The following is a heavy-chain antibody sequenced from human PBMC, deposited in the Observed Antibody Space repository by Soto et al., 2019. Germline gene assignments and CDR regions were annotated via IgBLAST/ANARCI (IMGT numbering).Heavy chain of an antibody. CDR1: GGTFSRYA. CDR3: ARDANFYDSSGYNFDS. V-gene: IGHV1-69*12. D-gene: IGHD3-22*01. CDR2: IIPIFDTT. Sequence: QVQLVQSGAEVKKPGSSVKVSCKASGGTFSRYAFNWVRQAPGQGLEWMGGIIPIFDTTHYAQKFQGRVTITADESTSTAYMELSSLRSEDTAVYFCARDANFYDSSGYNFDSWGQGTLVTVSS. J-gene: IGHJ4*02.